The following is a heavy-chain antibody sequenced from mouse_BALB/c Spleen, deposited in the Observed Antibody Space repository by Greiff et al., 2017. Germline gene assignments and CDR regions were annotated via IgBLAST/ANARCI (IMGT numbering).Heavy chain of an antibody. Sequence: EVNVVESGGGLVQPGGSLKLSCAASGFTFSSYTMSWVRQTPEKRLEWVAYISNGGGSTYYPDTVKGRFTISRDNAKNTLYLQMSSLKSEDTAMYYCARQGGYLHAMDYWGQGTSVTVSS. CDR1: GFTFSSYT. V-gene: IGHV5-12-2*01. CDR2: ISNGGGST. J-gene: IGHJ4*01. CDR3: ARQGGYLHAMDY. D-gene: IGHD3-1*01.